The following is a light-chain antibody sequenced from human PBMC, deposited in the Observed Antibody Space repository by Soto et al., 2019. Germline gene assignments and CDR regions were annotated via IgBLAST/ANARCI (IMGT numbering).Light chain of an antibody. CDR2: GNS. V-gene: IGLV1-40*01. Sequence: QSALTQPASVSGAPGQRVTISCTGSSSNIGAGYDVHWYQQLPGTAPKLLIYGNSNRPSGVPDRFSGSKSGTSASLAITGLQAEDEADYDCQSYDSSLSGWVVFGGGTKLTVL. CDR3: QSYDSSLSGWVV. CDR1: SSNIGAGYD. J-gene: IGLJ2*01.